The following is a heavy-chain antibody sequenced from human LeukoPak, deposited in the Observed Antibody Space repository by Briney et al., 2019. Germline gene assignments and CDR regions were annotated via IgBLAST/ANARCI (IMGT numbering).Heavy chain of an antibody. CDR3: ARLDYYVSGSHFDY. CDR2: IKQDGSEK. CDR1: GFTFSSYW. D-gene: IGHD3-10*01. Sequence: GGSLRPSCAASGFTFSSYWMSWVRQAPGKGLEWVANIKQDGSEKYYVDSVKGRFTISRDNAKNSLYLQMNSLRAEDTAVYYCARLDYYVSGSHFDYWGQGTLVTVSS. V-gene: IGHV3-7*01. J-gene: IGHJ4*02.